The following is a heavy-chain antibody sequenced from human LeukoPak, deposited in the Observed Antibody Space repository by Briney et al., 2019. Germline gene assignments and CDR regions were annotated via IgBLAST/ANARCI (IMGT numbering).Heavy chain of an antibody. V-gene: IGHV1-2*04. Sequence: ASVKVSCKASGYTFTAYYMHGVRQAPGQGLEWMGWINPNSGGTNYAQKFQGWVTMTRDTSISTAYMELSRLRSDDTAVYYCARDYSYGFSFDYWGQGTLVTVSS. J-gene: IGHJ4*02. CDR2: INPNSGGT. CDR3: ARDYSYGFSFDY. D-gene: IGHD5-18*01. CDR1: GYTFTAYY.